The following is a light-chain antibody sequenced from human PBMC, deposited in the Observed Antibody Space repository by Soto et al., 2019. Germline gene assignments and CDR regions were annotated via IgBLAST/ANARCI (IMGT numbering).Light chain of an antibody. J-gene: IGLJ1*01. CDR1: SCDVGSYNL. Sequence: QSVLTQPASVSGSPGQSITISCTGTSCDVGSYNLVSWYQQHLGKAPKLMIYEGSKRPSGVSNRFSGSKSGNTASLTISGLQDEDEADYYCCSYAGSSTLYVFGTAIKLTVL. CDR3: CSYAGSSTLYV. V-gene: IGLV2-23*01. CDR2: EGS.